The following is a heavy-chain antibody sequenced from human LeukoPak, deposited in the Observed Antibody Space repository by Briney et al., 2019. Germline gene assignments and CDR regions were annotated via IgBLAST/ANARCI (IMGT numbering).Heavy chain of an antibody. CDR1: GFTFSDYY. CDR2: ISSSSSYT. V-gene: IGHV3-11*06. J-gene: IGHJ4*02. CDR3: ARATGWFGELPT. Sequence: GGSLRLSCAASGFTFSDYYMSWIRQAPGKGLEWVSYISSSSSYTNYADPVKARYTISRDNATNSLYLQMNSLRAEDTAVYYCARATGWFGELPTWGQGTLVTVSS. D-gene: IGHD3-10*01.